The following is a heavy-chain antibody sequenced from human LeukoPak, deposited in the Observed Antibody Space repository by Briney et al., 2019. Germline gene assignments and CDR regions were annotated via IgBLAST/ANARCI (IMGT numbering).Heavy chain of an antibody. V-gene: IGHV4-31*03. Sequence: SETLSLTCTVSGGSISSGGYYWSWIRQHPGKCLEWIGYIYYSGSTYYNPSLKSRVTISVDTSKNQFSLKLSSVTAADTAVYYCARGGDYYDSSGYRYWGQGTLVTVSS. CDR2: IYYSGST. D-gene: IGHD3-22*01. CDR1: GGSISSGGYY. CDR3: ARGGDYYDSSGYRY. J-gene: IGHJ4*02.